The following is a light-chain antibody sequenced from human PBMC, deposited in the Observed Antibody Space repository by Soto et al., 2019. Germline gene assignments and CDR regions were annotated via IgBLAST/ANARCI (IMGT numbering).Light chain of an antibody. Sequence: IQLTQSPSSLSASVGDRVTITCRASQDIAIYLAWYQQKPGEAPKLLIYAASTLYGGVPSRFSGSGSGTDFALTITSLQPDDFATYYCQQYSTFGQGTRLEIK. V-gene: IGKV1-9*01. J-gene: IGKJ5*01. CDR1: QDIAIY. CDR2: AAS. CDR3: QQYST.